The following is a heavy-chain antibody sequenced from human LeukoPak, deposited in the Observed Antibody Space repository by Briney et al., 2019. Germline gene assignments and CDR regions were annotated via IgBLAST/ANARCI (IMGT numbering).Heavy chain of an antibody. D-gene: IGHD4-17*01. CDR2: ISYIGST. Sequence: PSETLSLTCAVSADSFSSHYGTWIRQPPAKGLEWIGYISYIGSTNYNPSLKSRVTISIDTSKNQFSLKLSSVTAADTAVYYCARDLVTVTKGFDIWGQGTMVSVSS. V-gene: IGHV4-59*11. J-gene: IGHJ3*02. CDR1: ADSFSSHY. CDR3: ARDLVTVTKGFDI.